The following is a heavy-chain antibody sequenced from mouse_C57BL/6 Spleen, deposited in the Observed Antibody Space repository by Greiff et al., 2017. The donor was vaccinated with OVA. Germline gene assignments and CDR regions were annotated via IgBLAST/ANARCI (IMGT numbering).Heavy chain of an antibody. CDR2: ISYDGSH. J-gene: IGHJ3*01. CDR3: ARGTGFAY. Sequence: DVKLQESGPGLVKPSQSLSLTCSVTGYSITSGYYWNWIRQFPGNKLEWMGYISYDGSHNYNPSLNNRIAITRDTSKNQFFLKLKSVTTEDTATYYCARGTGFAYWGQGTLVTVSA. CDR1: GYSITSGYY. V-gene: IGHV3-6*01. D-gene: IGHD4-1*01.